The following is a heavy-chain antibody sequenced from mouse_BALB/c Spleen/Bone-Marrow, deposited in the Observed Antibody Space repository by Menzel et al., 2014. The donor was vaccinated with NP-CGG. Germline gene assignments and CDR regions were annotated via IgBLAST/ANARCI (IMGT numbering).Heavy chain of an antibody. J-gene: IGHJ3*02. CDR2: INPYNDGT. V-gene: IGHV1-37*01. Sequence: DVKLVESGPELVKPGASMKISCKASGYSFTGYTVNWVKQSHGKNLEWIGLINPYNDGTTYNQKFKGKATLTVDKSSTTAYMELLSLTSEDSAVYYCARGATMITTWGQGTLVTVSA. CDR1: GYSFTGYT. CDR3: ARGATMITT. D-gene: IGHD2-4*01.